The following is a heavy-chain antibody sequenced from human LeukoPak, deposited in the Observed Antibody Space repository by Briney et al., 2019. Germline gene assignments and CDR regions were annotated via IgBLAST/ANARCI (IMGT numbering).Heavy chain of an antibody. D-gene: IGHD6-19*01. V-gene: IGHV3-20*04. Sequence: PGGSLRLSCAASGFTSYDYGMSWVRQAPGKGLEWVSGINWKGGTTGYADSVKGRFTISRDNAKKSLYLQMNSLRAEDTALYYCARDLVVAGTGFGYWGQGTLVTVSS. CDR1: GFTSYDYG. CDR2: INWKGGTT. J-gene: IGHJ4*02. CDR3: ARDLVVAGTGFGY.